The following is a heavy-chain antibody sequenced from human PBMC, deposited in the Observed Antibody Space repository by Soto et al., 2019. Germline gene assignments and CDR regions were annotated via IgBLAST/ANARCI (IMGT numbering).Heavy chain of an antibody. CDR2: ISNSGGST. Sequence: EVQLLESGGGLVQPGGSLRLSCAASGFTFSSYAMSWVRQASGKGLEWVSTISNSGGSTYYADSVKGRFTISRDNSKNTLHLQMKSLRAEDTAAYYCATSYGDYVPVYWGQGTLVTVSS. CDR1: GFTFSSYA. CDR3: ATSYGDYVPVY. V-gene: IGHV3-23*01. D-gene: IGHD4-17*01. J-gene: IGHJ4*02.